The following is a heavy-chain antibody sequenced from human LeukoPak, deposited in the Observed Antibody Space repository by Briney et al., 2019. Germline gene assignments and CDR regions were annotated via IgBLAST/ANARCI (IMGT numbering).Heavy chain of an antibody. J-gene: IGHJ4*02. CDR3: ARQLAYCGGDCFFY. V-gene: IGHV4-4*02. Sequence: SETLSLTCTVSGGSISSSNWWSWVRQPPGKGLEWIGEIYHSGSTNYNPSLKSRVTISVDKSKNQLSLKLSSVTAADTAVYYCARQLAYCGGDCFFYWGQGTLVTVSS. CDR2: IYHSGST. D-gene: IGHD2-21*01. CDR1: GGSISSSNW.